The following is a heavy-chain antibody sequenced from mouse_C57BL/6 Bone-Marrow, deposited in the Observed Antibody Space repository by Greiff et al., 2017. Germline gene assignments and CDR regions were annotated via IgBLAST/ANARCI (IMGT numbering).Heavy chain of an antibody. CDR2: IDPSDSYT. Sequence: QVQLQQPGAELVMPGASVKLSCKASGYTFTSYWMHWVKQRPGQGLEWIGEIDPSDSYTNYNEKFQGKSTLTVDKSSSTAYMQLSSLTSEDSAVYYGARESYGSSYLWYFDVWGTGTTVTVSS. J-gene: IGHJ1*03. CDR3: ARESYGSSYLWYFDV. D-gene: IGHD1-1*01. V-gene: IGHV1-69*01. CDR1: GYTFTSYW.